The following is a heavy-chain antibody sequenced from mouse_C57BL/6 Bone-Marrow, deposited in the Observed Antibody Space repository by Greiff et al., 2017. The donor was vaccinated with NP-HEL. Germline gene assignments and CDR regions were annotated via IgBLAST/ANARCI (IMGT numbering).Heavy chain of an antibody. J-gene: IGHJ3*01. CDR2: IDPENGDT. D-gene: IGHD4-1*01. CDR3: TTRWEIFAY. Sequence: VQLQQSGAELVRPGASVKLSCTASGFNIKDDYMHWVKQRPEQGLEWIGWIDPENGDTEYASKFQGKATITADTSSNTAYLQLSSLTSEDTAVYYCTTRWEIFAYWGQGTLVTVSA. CDR1: GFNIKDDY. V-gene: IGHV14-4*01.